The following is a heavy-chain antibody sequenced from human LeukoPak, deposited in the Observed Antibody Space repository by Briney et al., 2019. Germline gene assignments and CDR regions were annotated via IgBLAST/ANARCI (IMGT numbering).Heavy chain of an antibody. CDR2: IYYSGST. CDR3: ARSTLSSSTFDI. Sequence: SETLSLTCTVSGRSISSGDYYWSWIRQPPGKGLGWNGYIYYSGSTYYNPSLKSRVIISVDTSQNQFSLKLSSVTAADTAVYYCARSTLSSSTFDIWGQGTMVTVSS. J-gene: IGHJ3*02. V-gene: IGHV4-30-4*08. CDR1: GRSISSGDYY. D-gene: IGHD6-6*01.